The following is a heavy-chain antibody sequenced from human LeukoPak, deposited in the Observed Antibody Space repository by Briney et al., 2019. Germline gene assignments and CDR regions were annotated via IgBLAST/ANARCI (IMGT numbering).Heavy chain of an antibody. CDR3: ARDSELTGDSPSYFDY. V-gene: IGHV3-11*04. J-gene: IGHJ4*02. CDR1: GFTFSDYY. CDR2: ISSSSSTI. D-gene: IGHD7-27*01. Sequence: PGGSLRLSCAASGFTFSDYYMSWVRQAPGKGLEWVSYISSSSSTIYYADSVKGRFTISRDNAKNSLYLQMNSLRAEDTAVYYCARDSELTGDSPSYFDYWGQGTLVTVSS.